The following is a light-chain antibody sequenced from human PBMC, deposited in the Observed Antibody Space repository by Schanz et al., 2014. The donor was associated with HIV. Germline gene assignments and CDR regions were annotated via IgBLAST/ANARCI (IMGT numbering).Light chain of an antibody. V-gene: IGLV4-69*01. CDR2: LNSDGSH. CDR1: SGHSSYA. Sequence: QLVLTQSPSASASLGASVKLTCTLSSGHSSYAIAWHQQQPEKGPRYLMNLNSDGSHRKGDGIPDRFSGSSSGAERYLTISRLQSEDEADYYCQTWGTGIRVFGGGTKLTVL. CDR3: QTWGTGIRV. J-gene: IGLJ3*02.